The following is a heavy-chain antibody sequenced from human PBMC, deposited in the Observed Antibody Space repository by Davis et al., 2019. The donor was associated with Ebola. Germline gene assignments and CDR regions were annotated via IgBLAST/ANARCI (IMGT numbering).Heavy chain of an antibody. CDR2: IIPVFRTA. CDR3: ARGGISMTVVPRDYYHGLDV. Sequence: AASVKVSCKAVGDTLTSYAMTWVRQAPGQGLEWMGGIIPVFRTASYAQKFQGRVTITADESTRTAYMELNGLRSEDTAVYYCARGGISMTVVPRDYYHGLDVWGQGTTVTVSS. J-gene: IGHJ6*02. V-gene: IGHV1-69*13. D-gene: IGHD3-22*01. CDR1: GDTLTSYA.